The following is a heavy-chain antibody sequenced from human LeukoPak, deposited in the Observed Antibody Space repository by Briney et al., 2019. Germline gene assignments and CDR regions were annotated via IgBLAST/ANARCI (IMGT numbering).Heavy chain of an antibody. V-gene: IGHV3-30*02. D-gene: IGHD3-3*01. CDR3: AGPTILEY. CDR1: GFTFSSYG. Sequence: PGGTLSLSCAASGFTFSSYGMRWGRQAPRKGLEWVAFIRYDGSNKYYAPSVKGRFTISRDNSKNTLSLQMNSVRAEDTAVYYCAGPTILEYWGQGTLVTVSS. CDR2: IRYDGSNK. J-gene: IGHJ4*02.